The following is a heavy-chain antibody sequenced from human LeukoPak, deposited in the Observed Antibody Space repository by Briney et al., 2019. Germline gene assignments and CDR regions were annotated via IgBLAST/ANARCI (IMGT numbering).Heavy chain of an antibody. D-gene: IGHD3-22*01. Sequence: GGSLRLSCAASGFTFSSYAMHWVRQAPGKGLEWVAVISYDGSNKYYADSVKGRFTISRDNSKNTLYLQMNSLRAEDTAVYYCAKEDYYDSSGYKFAFDYWGQGTLVTVSS. CDR1: GFTFSSYA. CDR2: ISYDGSNK. V-gene: IGHV3-30*04. J-gene: IGHJ4*02. CDR3: AKEDYYDSSGYKFAFDY.